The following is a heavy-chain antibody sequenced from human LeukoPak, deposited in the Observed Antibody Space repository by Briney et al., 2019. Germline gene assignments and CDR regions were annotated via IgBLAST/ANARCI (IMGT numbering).Heavy chain of an antibody. CDR1: GFSFDDYA. Sequence: SLRLSCAASGFSFDDYAMHWVRQAPGKGLEWVSGISWNSGSIGYADSVKGRFTISRDNAKNSLYLQMNSLRAEDTALYYCAKTDALGFGEFPFDYWGQGTLVTVSS. CDR3: AKTDALGFGEFPFDY. D-gene: IGHD3-10*01. J-gene: IGHJ4*02. V-gene: IGHV3-9*01. CDR2: ISWNSGSI.